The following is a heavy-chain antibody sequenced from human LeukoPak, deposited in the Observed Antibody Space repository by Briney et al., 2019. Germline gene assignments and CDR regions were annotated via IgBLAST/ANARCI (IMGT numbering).Heavy chain of an antibody. CDR1: GGSINSYY. CDR2: IYYSGST. D-gene: IGHD2-8*01. Sequence: SETLSLTCTVSGGSINSYYWSWIWQPPGKGLEWIGYIYYSGSTSYNPSLNSRVTISRDTSKNQFSLNLRSVTAADTAVYYCTSGGMVSGDLWGHGTVITVSS. J-gene: IGHJ5*02. V-gene: IGHV4-59*01. CDR3: TSGGMVSGDL.